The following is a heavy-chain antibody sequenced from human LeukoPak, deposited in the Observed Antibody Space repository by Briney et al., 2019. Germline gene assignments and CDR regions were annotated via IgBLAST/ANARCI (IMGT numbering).Heavy chain of an antibody. CDR1: GYAFTSYY. CDR3: ARGVSSGGSPDI. CDR2: INPSGGST. D-gene: IGHD2-15*01. Sequence: APVKVSCKASGYAFTSYYMHWVRQAPGQGLEWMGIINPSGGSTSYAQKFQGRVTMTRDTSTSTVYMELSSLRSEDTAVYYCARGVSSGGSPDIWGQGTMVTVSS. J-gene: IGHJ3*02. V-gene: IGHV1-46*01.